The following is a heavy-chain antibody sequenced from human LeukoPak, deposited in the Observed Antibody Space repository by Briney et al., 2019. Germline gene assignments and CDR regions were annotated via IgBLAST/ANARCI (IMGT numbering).Heavy chain of an antibody. CDR1: GGSISSYY. J-gene: IGHJ4*02. D-gene: IGHD1-26*01. Sequence: PSETLSLTCTVSGGSISSYYWSWIRQPPGKGLEWIGYFYYSGSTNYNPSLKSRVIISVDTSKNQFSLKLTSVTAADTAVYYCARRLWSQSGYYFDYWGQGTLVTVSS. V-gene: IGHV4-59*08. CDR3: ARRLWSQSGYYFDY. CDR2: FYYSGST.